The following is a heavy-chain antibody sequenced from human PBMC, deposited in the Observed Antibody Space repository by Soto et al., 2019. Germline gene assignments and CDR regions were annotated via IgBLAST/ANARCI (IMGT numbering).Heavy chain of an antibody. V-gene: IGHV1-69*13. D-gene: IGHD3-10*01. J-gene: IGHJ6*02. Sequence: GASVKVSWRASGGTFSSYAISWVRQAPGQGLEWMGGIIPIFGTANYAQKFQGRVTITADESTSTAYMELSSLRSGDTAVYYCASLITMVRGVNPYYYHYGMDVWGQGTTVTVSS. CDR2: IIPIFGTA. CDR3: ASLITMVRGVNPYYYHYGMDV. CDR1: GGTFSSYA.